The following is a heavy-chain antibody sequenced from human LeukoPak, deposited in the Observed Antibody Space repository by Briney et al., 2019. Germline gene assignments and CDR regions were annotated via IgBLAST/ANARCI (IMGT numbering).Heavy chain of an antibody. Sequence: ASVKVSCKASGYTFTGYYMHWVRQAPGQGLEWMGWINPNSGNTNYAQKLQGRVTMTTDTSTSTAYMELRSLRSDDTAVYYCARVPSIVVVPAAMRPLYYYYGMDVWGQGTTVTVSS. J-gene: IGHJ6*02. CDR1: GYTFTGYY. CDR2: INPNSGNT. D-gene: IGHD2-2*01. CDR3: ARVPSIVVVPAAMRPLYYYYGMDV. V-gene: IGHV1-18*04.